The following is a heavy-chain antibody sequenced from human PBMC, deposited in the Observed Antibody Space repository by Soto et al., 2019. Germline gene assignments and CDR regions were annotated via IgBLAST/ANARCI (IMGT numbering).Heavy chain of an antibody. CDR1: GAIFSSNA. CDR3: ATGGSGYSYAPGFNFEY. J-gene: IGHJ4*02. Sequence: QVQLVQSGAEVKKPGSSVKVTCKASGAIFSSNAISWVRQAPGQGLEWMGGILPIFGRTNYAQKFQGRVTITGGESTRTAYIELSSMKSKDTAEYYCATGGSGYSYAPGFNFEYWGQGTLVIVSS. CDR2: ILPIFGRT. D-gene: IGHD5-18*01. V-gene: IGHV1-69*01.